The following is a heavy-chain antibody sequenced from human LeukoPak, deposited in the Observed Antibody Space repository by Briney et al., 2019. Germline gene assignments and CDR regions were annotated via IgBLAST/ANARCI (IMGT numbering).Heavy chain of an antibody. CDR3: AKGATSGWNPYDY. CDR2: ITGSGGST. V-gene: IGHV3-23*01. D-gene: IGHD6-19*01. J-gene: IGHJ4*02. CDR1: GFTSSTSA. Sequence: PGGSLRLSCTASGFTSSTSAMSWVRQAPGKGLQWVSHITGSGGSTYYADSVKSRFTISRDNSKNTLYLQMNSLRAEDTATYYCAKGATSGWNPYDYWGQGTLVTVSS.